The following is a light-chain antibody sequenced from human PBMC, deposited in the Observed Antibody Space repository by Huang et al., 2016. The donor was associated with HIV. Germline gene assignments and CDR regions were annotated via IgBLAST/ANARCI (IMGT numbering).Light chain of an antibody. CDR3: QQYYSASIT. CDR1: QPLLSTANNKSY. CDR2: WAS. V-gene: IGKV4-1*01. Sequence: DIVMTQSPGSLTVSLGERASINCTSSQPLLSTANNKSYLAWYQQKPRQPPKALIYWASNRESGVPERFSGSGSGIDFTLTISSLQAEDVALYYCQQYYSASITFGQGTRVEI. J-gene: IGKJ5*01.